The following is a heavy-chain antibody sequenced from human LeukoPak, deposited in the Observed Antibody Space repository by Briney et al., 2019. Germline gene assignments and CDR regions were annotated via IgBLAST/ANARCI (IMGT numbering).Heavy chain of an antibody. CDR2: ITGSGDTT. J-gene: IGHJ4*02. CDR1: GFTFTSYA. Sequence: PGGSLRLSCAASGFTFTSYAMSWVRQAPGKGLEWVSAITGSGDTTYYAASVKGRFTISRDNSKNTLYLQMNSLRAEDTAVYYCARPADGGNSGGLNLEWGQGTLVTVSS. CDR3: ARPADGGNSGGLNLE. D-gene: IGHD4-23*01. V-gene: IGHV3-23*01.